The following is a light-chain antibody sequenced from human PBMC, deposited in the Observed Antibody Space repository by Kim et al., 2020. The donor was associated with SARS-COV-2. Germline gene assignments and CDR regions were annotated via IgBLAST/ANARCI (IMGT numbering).Light chain of an antibody. CDR1: QSVSSNY. CDR3: QQYGSSPPT. Sequence: SPGERATLSCRASQSVSSNYLAWYQQRPDQAPRLLMYGASSRATGIPDRFSGSGSGTDFTLTISRLDPEDFAVYYCQQYGSSPPTFGQGTKVDIK. CDR2: GAS. J-gene: IGKJ1*01. V-gene: IGKV3-20*01.